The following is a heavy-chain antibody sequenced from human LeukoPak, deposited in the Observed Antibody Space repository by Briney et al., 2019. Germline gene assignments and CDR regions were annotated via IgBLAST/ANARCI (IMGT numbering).Heavy chain of an antibody. V-gene: IGHV4-34*01. D-gene: IGHD5-18*01. CDR3: AREDTGFDY. Sequence: SETLSLTCAVSGGSFSGYCWSWSRQPPGKGLEWIGEINHSGSTNYNPSLKSRVTISVDTSKNQFSLKLSSVTAADTAVYYCAREDTGFDYWGQGTRVTVSS. CDR1: GGSFSGYC. J-gene: IGHJ4*02. CDR2: INHSGST.